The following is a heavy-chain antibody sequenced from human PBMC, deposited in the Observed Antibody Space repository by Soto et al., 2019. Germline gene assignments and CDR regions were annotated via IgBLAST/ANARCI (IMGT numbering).Heavy chain of an antibody. J-gene: IGHJ6*02. CDR3: ARIWGPYYYYAMDV. D-gene: IGHD3-16*01. V-gene: IGHV2-26*01. Sequence: QVTLKESGPVLVKPTETLTLTCTVSGFSLSNARMGVSWIRQPPGKALEWLAHIFSNDEKSYSTSLKSRLTISTATSKSQVVLTMTNMDPVDTATYYCARIWGPYYYYAMDVWGQGTTVTVSS. CDR2: IFSNDEK. CDR1: GFSLSNARMG.